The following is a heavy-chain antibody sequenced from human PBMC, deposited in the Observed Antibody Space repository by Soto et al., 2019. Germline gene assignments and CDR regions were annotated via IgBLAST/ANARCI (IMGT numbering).Heavy chain of an antibody. J-gene: IGHJ4*02. Sequence: KASETLSLSCTVSGGSITTGGYYWSWIRQLPGKGLEWIGHRYYSESTYYNPSLKSRVSISLGTSKNQFSLKLSFVTAADTAMYYCARTKCSGGSCYSWSLDYWGQGTPVTVSS. CDR1: GGSITTGGYY. CDR2: RYYSEST. CDR3: ARTKCSGGSCYSWSLDY. D-gene: IGHD2-15*01. V-gene: IGHV4-31*03.